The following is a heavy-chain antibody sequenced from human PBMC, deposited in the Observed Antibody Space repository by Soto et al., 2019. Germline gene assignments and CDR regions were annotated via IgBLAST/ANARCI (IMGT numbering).Heavy chain of an antibody. D-gene: IGHD5-18*01. J-gene: IGHJ4*02. CDR3: ARAGGYSYGSVAPVDY. CDR1: GDSIISVKYY. CDR2: IYYRGNT. Sequence: TETLSLTCSVSGDSIISVKYYWGWIRQPPGKGLEWIGSIYYRGNTYYNPSLKSRVTISVDRSKNQFSLKLSSVTAADTAVYYCARAGGYSYGSVAPVDYWGQGTLVTVSS. V-gene: IGHV4-39*07.